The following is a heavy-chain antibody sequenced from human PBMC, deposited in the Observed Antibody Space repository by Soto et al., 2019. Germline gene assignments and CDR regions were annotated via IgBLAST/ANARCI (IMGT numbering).Heavy chain of an antibody. CDR3: ARGGVPAAYYYYYYGMDV. CDR1: GGSFSGYY. J-gene: IGHJ6*02. D-gene: IGHD2-2*01. Sequence: SETLSLTCAVYGGSFSGYYWSWIRQPPGKGLEWIGEINHSGSTNYNPSLKSRVTISVDTSKNQFSLKLSSVTAADTAVYYCARGGVPAAYYYYYYGMDVWGQRTTVTVSS. CDR2: INHSGST. V-gene: IGHV4-34*01.